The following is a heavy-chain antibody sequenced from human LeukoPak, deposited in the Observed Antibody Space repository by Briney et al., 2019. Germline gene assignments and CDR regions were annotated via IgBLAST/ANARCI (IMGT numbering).Heavy chain of an antibody. CDR1: GFTFDDYA. D-gene: IGHD5-24*01. V-gene: IGHV3-43D*03. CDR3: AKDSFRVDMATTGYFDY. Sequence: TGGSLRLSCAASGFTFDDYAMHWVRHAPGKGLEWVSLISWDGGSTYYADSVKGRFTISRDNSKNSLYLQMNSLRAEDTALYYCAKDSFRVDMATTGYFDYWGQGTLVTVSS. J-gene: IGHJ4*02. CDR2: ISWDGGST.